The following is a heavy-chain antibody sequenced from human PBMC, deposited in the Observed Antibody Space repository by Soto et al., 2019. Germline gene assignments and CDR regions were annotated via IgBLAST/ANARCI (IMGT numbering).Heavy chain of an antibody. D-gene: IGHD3-22*01. V-gene: IGHV3-23*01. Sequence: GGSLRLSCAASGFTFSSYAMSWVRQALGKGLEWVSAISGSGGSTYYADSVKGRFTISRDNSKNTLYLQMNSLRAEDTAVYYCAKDSYYDSSGYYGYWGQGTLVTVSS. CDR1: GFTFSSYA. J-gene: IGHJ4*02. CDR2: ISGSGGST. CDR3: AKDSYYDSSGYYGY.